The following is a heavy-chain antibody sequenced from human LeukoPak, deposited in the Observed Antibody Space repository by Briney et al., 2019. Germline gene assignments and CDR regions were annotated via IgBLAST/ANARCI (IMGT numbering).Heavy chain of an antibody. CDR2: MTGPADTT. Sequence: GGSLRLSCAASGFNFNNFAMSWVRQAPGKGPEWLSAMTGPADTTYYAESVKGRFTISRDYPKSMVYLQMNSLRVEDTAIYYCAKGTEIDHWGQGNLVTVSS. CDR1: GFNFNNFA. CDR3: AKGTEIDH. V-gene: IGHV3-23*01. J-gene: IGHJ4*02.